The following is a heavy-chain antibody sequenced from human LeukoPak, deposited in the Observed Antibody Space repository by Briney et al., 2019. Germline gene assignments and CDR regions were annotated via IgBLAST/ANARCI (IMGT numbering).Heavy chain of an antibody. V-gene: IGHV3-74*01. Sequence: GGSLRLSCAASGFTFSSYAMTWVRQAPGKGLVWVSRVNTDGSNTDYADSVKGRFTISRDNSKNTLYLQMNSLRAEDTAVYYCAKARTYYYDSSGSDGMDYWGQGTLVTVSS. CDR2: VNTDGSNT. CDR1: GFTFSSYA. CDR3: AKARTYYYDSSGSDGMDY. J-gene: IGHJ4*02. D-gene: IGHD3-22*01.